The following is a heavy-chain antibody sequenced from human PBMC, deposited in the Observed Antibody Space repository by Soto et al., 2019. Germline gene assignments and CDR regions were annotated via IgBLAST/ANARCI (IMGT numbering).Heavy chain of an antibody. J-gene: IGHJ4*02. CDR2: ISYDGSNK. D-gene: IGHD2-15*01. V-gene: IGHV3-30*18. CDR1: GFTFSSYG. Sequence: SLRLSCAASGFTFSSYGMHWVRQAPGKGLEWVAVISYDGSNKYYADSVKGRFTISRDNSKNTLYLQMNSLRAEDTAVYYCAKYMRGDIVRFDYWGQGTLVTVSS. CDR3: AKYMRGDIVRFDY.